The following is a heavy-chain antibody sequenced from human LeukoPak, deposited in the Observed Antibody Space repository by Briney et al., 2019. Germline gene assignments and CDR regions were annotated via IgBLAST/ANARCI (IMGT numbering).Heavy chain of an antibody. CDR1: GGTFSRYA. V-gene: IGHV1-69*05. D-gene: IGHD2-15*01. Sequence: SVKVSCKASGGTFSRYAISWVRQAPGQGLEWMGGIIPIFGTANYAQKFQGRVTITTDESTSTAYMELSSLRSEDTAVYYCARMIALPSRRYSWFDPWGQGTLVTVSS. CDR3: ARMIALPSRRYSWFDP. J-gene: IGHJ5*02. CDR2: IIPIFGTA.